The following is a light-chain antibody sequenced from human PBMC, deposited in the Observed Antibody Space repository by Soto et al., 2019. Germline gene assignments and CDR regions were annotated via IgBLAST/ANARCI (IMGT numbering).Light chain of an antibody. Sequence: QSALTQPASISGSPGQSITISCTGTSSDVGGYNYVSWYQQYPGKAPKLMIYDVDNRHSGVSNRFSGSKSGKTASLTISGLHAEDEADYYCSSYTSSSTVIFGGGTKVTVL. CDR2: DVD. V-gene: IGLV2-14*03. CDR1: SSDVGGYNY. CDR3: SSYTSSSTVI. J-gene: IGLJ2*01.